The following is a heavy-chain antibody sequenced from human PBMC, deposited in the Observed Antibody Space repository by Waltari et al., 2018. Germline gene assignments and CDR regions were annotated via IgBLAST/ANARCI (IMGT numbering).Heavy chain of an antibody. CDR1: GGSISSYY. V-gene: IGHV4-4*07. CDR2: IYTSGST. D-gene: IGHD2-2*01. J-gene: IGHJ4*02. Sequence: QVQLQASGPGLVKPSETLSLTCTVSGGSISSYYGSWLRPPAGRGLGWIGRIYTSGSTNYTPSLKSRVTMSVDTSKNQFSLKLSSVTAADTAVYYCARGAPDLRYCSSTSCYHYFDYWGQGTLVTVSS. CDR3: ARGAPDLRYCSSTSCYHYFDY.